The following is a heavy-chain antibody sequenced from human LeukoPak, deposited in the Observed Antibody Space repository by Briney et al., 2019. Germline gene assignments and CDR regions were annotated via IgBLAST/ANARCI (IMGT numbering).Heavy chain of an antibody. J-gene: IGHJ3*02. CDR2: INPSVCST. CDR1: GYTFTSYY. CDR3: ARGGLRGGDSENTHDAFDI. D-gene: IGHD2-21*02. V-gene: IGHV1-46*01. Sequence: GPSVKLSCNASGYTFTSYYMHWVRQAPGQGLEWMGIINPSVCSTSYAQKFQGRVTMPRDMSTRTVYMELSSLRSADTAVYYCARGGLRGGDSENTHDAFDIWGQGTMVTVSS.